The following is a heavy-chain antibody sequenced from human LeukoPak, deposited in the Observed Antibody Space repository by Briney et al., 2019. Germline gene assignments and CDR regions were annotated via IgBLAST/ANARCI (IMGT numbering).Heavy chain of an antibody. CDR3: ATQILLCHYY. Sequence: SETLSLTCTVSGYSISSGYYWGWIRQPPGKGLEWIGSFYHSGTTYYNPSLKSRVTILVDTSKNHFSLKLSSVTAADTAVYYCATQILLCHYYWGQGTLVTVSS. V-gene: IGHV4-38-2*02. J-gene: IGHJ4*02. D-gene: IGHD3-10*02. CDR1: GYSISSGYY. CDR2: FYHSGTT.